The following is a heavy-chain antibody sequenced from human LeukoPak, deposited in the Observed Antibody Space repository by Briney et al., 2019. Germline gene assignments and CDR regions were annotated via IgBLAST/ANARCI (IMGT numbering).Heavy chain of an antibody. V-gene: IGHV4-59*08. J-gene: IGHJ3*02. CDR1: GGSISSYY. D-gene: IGHD6-13*01. CDR3: ASQFAGDDAFDI. CDR2: IYYSGST. Sequence: SETLSLTCTVSGGSISSYYWSWIRQPPGKGLEWIGYIYYSGSTNYNPSLKSRVTISVDTSKNQFSLKLSSVTAADTAVYYCASQFAGDDAFDIWGQGTMVTVSS.